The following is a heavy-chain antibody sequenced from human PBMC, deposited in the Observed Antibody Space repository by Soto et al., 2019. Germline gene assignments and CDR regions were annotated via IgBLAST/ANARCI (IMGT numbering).Heavy chain of an antibody. CDR1: GGTFSTYI. CDR3: VRDRITTRVDAFDL. J-gene: IGHJ3*01. CDR2: IIPIPDIT. Sequence: QVQLVQSGAEVRKPGSSVKVSCKAPGGTFSTYIISWVRQAPGQGLEWMGRIIPIPDITNYAQKFQGRVTVNADSSTSTAYMELTSLKSEDTAVYYCVRDRITTRVDAFDLWGKGTMVTVSS. V-gene: IGHV1-69*08. D-gene: IGHD3-3*01.